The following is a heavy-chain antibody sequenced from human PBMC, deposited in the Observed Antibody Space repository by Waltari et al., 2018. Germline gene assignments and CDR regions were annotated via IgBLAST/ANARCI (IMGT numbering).Heavy chain of an antibody. D-gene: IGHD1-26*01. CDR3: ARHTSTNYYILPLP. CDR1: GWSISRGRFY. Sequence: QVQLQESGPGLVKPSQTLSLTCTVSGWSISRGRFYWNWIRQPAGKGLEWVGRIYKNGDTTYNPSLKSRVTLSLDTSKNQFSLELTSMTAADTATYYCARHTSTNYYILPLPWGQGTLVTVSS. V-gene: IGHV4-61*02. CDR2: IYKNGDT. J-gene: IGHJ5*02.